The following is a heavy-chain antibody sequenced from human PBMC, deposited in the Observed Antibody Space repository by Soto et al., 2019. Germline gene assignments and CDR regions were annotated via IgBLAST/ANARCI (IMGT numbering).Heavy chain of an antibody. Sequence: EVQLLESGGGLVQSGGSLRLSCAASGFTFSSYAMSWVRQAPGKGLEWVSAISGSGGSTYYADSVKGRFTISRDNSKNTLYLQMNSLRAEDTAVSYCAKDYDSSGYYYVRAEYFQHWGQGTLVTVSS. CDR2: ISGSGGST. J-gene: IGHJ1*01. CDR1: GFTFSSYA. V-gene: IGHV3-23*01. D-gene: IGHD3-22*01. CDR3: AKDYDSSGYYYVRAEYFQH.